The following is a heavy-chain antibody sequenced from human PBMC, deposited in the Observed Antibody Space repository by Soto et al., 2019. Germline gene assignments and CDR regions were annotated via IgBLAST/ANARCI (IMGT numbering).Heavy chain of an antibody. CDR3: ASSPRYGSVSYPTPFDY. D-gene: IGHD3-10*01. CDR1: GFTFSSYA. Sequence: EVQLLESGGGLVQPGGSLRLSCAASGFTFSSYAMSWVRQAPGKGLEWVSAISGSGGSTYYADSVKGRFTISRDNSKNTLYLQMNSLRAEDTAVYYCASSPRYGSVSYPTPFDYWGQGTLVTVSS. J-gene: IGHJ4*02. CDR2: ISGSGGST. V-gene: IGHV3-23*01.